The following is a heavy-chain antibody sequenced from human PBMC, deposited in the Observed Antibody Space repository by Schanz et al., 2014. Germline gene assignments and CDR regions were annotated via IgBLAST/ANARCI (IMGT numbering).Heavy chain of an antibody. Sequence: VQLVESGGGVVQPGRSLRLSCAASGFTFSNFAIHWVRQAPGKGLEWVANIKQDESERSYVDSVKGRFTISRDNAKNSLYLQMNSLRAEDTAVYFCARDGGRDGYNLAFDVWGQGTLVTVSS. CDR2: IKQDESER. CDR1: GFTFSNFA. CDR3: ARDGGRDGYNLAFDV. V-gene: IGHV3-7*03. J-gene: IGHJ3*01. D-gene: IGHD5-12*01.